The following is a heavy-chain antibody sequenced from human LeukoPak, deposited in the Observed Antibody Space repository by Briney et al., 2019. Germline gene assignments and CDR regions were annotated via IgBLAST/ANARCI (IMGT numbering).Heavy chain of an antibody. Sequence: GGSLRLSCAASGFTVSSNYMSWVRQAPGKGLEWVSVIYSGGSTYYADSVKGRFTISRGNSKNTLYLQMNSLRAEDTAVYYCARAGQHSGSYCDYWGQGTLVTVSS. CDR1: GFTVSSNY. CDR2: IYSGGST. V-gene: IGHV3-53*01. J-gene: IGHJ4*02. CDR3: ARAGQHSGSYCDY. D-gene: IGHD1-26*01.